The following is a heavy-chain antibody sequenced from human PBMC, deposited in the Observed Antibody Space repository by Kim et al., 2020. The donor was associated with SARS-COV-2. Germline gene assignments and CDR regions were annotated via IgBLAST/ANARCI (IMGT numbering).Heavy chain of an antibody. V-gene: IGHV3-7*01. CDR1: GFIFRGYW. Sequence: GGSLRLSCAASGFIFRGYWMSWVRQAPGKGLEWVANINQDGSEKHYVDSVKGRFSISRDNAKNSLYLQMNSLRAEDTAVYYCARDDSTGWYYFDNWGQGT. CDR3: ARDDSTGWYYFDN. CDR2: INQDGSEK. J-gene: IGHJ4*02. D-gene: IGHD6-19*01.